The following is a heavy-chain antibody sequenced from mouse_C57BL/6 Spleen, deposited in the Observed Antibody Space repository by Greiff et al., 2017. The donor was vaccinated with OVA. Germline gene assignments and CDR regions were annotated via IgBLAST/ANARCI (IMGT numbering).Heavy chain of an antibody. CDR1: GYTFTSYW. D-gene: IGHD2-5*01. Sequence: QVQLKQPGAELVMPGASVKLSCKASGYTFTSYWMHWVKQRPGQGLEWIGEIDPSDSYTNYNQKFKGKSTLTVDKSSSTAYMQLSSLTSEDSAVYYCARHTSNFYAMDYWGQGTSVTVSS. CDR3: ARHTSNFYAMDY. CDR2: IDPSDSYT. V-gene: IGHV1-69*01. J-gene: IGHJ4*01.